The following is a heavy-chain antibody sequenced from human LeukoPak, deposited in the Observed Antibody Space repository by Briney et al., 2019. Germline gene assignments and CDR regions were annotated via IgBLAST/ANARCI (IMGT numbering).Heavy chain of an antibody. Sequence: QPGGSLRVSCAVSGITLSNYGMSWVRQAPGKGLEWVAGISGSGGGTNYADSVKGRFTISRDNSKNTLYLQMNSLRAEDTAVYYCAKGIYSSGWSYFDYWGHGTLVTVSS. D-gene: IGHD6-19*01. J-gene: IGHJ4*01. CDR3: AKGIYSSGWSYFDY. CDR1: GITLSNYG. CDR2: ISGSGGGT. V-gene: IGHV3-23*01.